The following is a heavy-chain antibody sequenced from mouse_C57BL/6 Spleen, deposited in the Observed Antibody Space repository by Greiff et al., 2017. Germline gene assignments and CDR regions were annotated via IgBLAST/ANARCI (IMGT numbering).Heavy chain of an antibody. CDR2: IDPSDSYT. Sequence: QVQLQQPGAELVKPGASVKLSCKASGYTFTSYWMQWVKQRPGQGLEWIGEIDPSDSYTNYNQKFKGKATLTVDTSSSTAYMQLSSLTSEDSAVYYCASHYGSTVYYAMDYWGQGTSVTVSS. CDR1: GYTFTSYW. D-gene: IGHD1-1*01. J-gene: IGHJ4*01. V-gene: IGHV1-50*01. CDR3: ASHYGSTVYYAMDY.